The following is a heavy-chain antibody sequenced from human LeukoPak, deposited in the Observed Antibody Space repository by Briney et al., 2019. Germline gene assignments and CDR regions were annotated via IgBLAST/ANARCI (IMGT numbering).Heavy chain of an antibody. CDR1: GGSISSSPYN. J-gene: IGHJ5*02. V-gene: IGHV4-39*01. Sequence: SETLSLTCTVSGGSISSSPYNWGWIRQPPGKGLEWIGTISYSASTYYKPSLKSRVTMSVDTSKNQFSLKLTSVTAADTAVYYCARHPTGYPNGCDPGGRGTLVRVSS. CDR2: ISYSAST. D-gene: IGHD3-9*01. CDR3: ARHPTGYPNGCDP.